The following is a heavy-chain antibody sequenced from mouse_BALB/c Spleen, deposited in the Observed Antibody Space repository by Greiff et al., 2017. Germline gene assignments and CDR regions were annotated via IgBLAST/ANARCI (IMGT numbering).Heavy chain of an antibody. J-gene: IGHJ4*01. CDR2: INSNGGST. V-gene: IGHV5-6-2*01. D-gene: IGHD1-1*01. CDR3: ARHYYGSSLYAMDY. Sequence: EVKVVESGGGLVKLGGSLKLSCAASGFTFSSYYMSWVRQTPEKRLELVAAINSNGGSTYYPDTVKGRFTISRDNAKNTLYLQMSSLKSEDTALYYCARHYYGSSLYAMDYWGQGTSVTVSS. CDR1: GFTFSSYY.